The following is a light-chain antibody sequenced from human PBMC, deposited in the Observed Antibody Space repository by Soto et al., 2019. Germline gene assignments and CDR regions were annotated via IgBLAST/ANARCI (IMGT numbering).Light chain of an antibody. CDR1: QSVSTF. CDR3: QQRSNWPPT. Sequence: IVLTQSPDTLALSPGVSVILSCRASQSVSTFLAWYQQKPGQAPRLLIYDASNRATGIPARFSGSGSGTDFTLTISSLEPEDFAVYYCQQRSNWPPTCGQGTRLEIK. J-gene: IGKJ5*01. CDR2: DAS. V-gene: IGKV3-11*01.